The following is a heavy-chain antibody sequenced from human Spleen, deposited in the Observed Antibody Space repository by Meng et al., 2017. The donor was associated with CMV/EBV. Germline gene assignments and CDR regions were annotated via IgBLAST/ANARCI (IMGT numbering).Heavy chain of an antibody. CDR2: INPNTGVP. D-gene: IGHD7-27*01. CDR1: GYTLKNYY. Sequence: QVQLVQSGTEVRKSGDSLWDFCKACGYTLKNYYLHWVRHAPGQGLEWIGRINPNTGVPNYAKKFQGGVTMTRDTSINTAYMEVTRLRSDDTAVYFCARDASFWGNGFDPWGQGTLVTVSS. CDR3: ARDASFWGNGFDP. V-gene: IGHV1-2*06. J-gene: IGHJ5*02.